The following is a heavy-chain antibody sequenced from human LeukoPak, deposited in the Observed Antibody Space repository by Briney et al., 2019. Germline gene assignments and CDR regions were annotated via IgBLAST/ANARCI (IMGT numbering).Heavy chain of an antibody. Sequence: KASETLSLTCTVSGGSISSYYWSWIRQPPGKGLEWIGEINHSGSTNYNPSLKSRVTISVDTSKNQFSLKLSSVTAADTAVYYCARPYGSGRSGDFDYWGQGTLVTVSS. J-gene: IGHJ4*02. D-gene: IGHD3-10*01. CDR2: INHSGST. V-gene: IGHV4-34*01. CDR1: GGSISSYY. CDR3: ARPYGSGRSGDFDY.